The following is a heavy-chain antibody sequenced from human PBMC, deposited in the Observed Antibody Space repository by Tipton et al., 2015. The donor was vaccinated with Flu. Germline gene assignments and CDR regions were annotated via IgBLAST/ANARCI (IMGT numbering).Heavy chain of an antibody. CDR2: IYYSGTT. D-gene: IGHD1-1*01. Sequence: LRLSCTVSGGSISSSSYYWGWIRQPPGKGLEWIGSIYYSGTTYYNPPLKSRVTISVDSSKNEFSLTLASLTAADTAVYYCARDLWNDRRAYYYYGVDVWGQGTTVTVSS. V-gene: IGHV4-39*07. J-gene: IGHJ6*02. CDR1: GGSISSSSYY. CDR3: ARDLWNDRRAYYYYGVDV.